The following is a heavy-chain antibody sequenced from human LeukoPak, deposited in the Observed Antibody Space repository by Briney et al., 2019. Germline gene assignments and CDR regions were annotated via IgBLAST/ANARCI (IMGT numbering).Heavy chain of an antibody. CDR2: INSDGSSA. J-gene: IGHJ4*02. CDR1: GFSVSNNY. CDR3: ARDRATAMFDY. D-gene: IGHD5-18*01. V-gene: IGHV3-74*01. Sequence: GGSLRLSCAASGFSVSNNYMSWVRQAPGKGLVWVSRINSDGSSATCADSVKGRFTISRGNAKNTVYLQMNSLRAEDTAVYYCARDRATAMFDYWAQGTLVTVSS.